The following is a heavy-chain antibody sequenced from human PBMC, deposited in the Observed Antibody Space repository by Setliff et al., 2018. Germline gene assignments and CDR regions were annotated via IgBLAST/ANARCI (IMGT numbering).Heavy chain of an antibody. V-gene: IGHV4-34*01. CDR1: GGSISDYY. Sequence: SETLSLTCTVSGGSISDYYGSWIRQPPGKGLEWIGEINHSGSTNYNPSLKSRVTISVDTSKNQFSLKLSSVTAADTALYYCTVYNTGSSKDHYWGQGTPVTVSS. D-gene: IGHD2-8*02. J-gene: IGHJ4*02. CDR2: INHSGST. CDR3: TVYNTGSSKDHY.